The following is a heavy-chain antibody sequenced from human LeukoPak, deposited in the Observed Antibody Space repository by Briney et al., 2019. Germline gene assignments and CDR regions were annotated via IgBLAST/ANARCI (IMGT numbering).Heavy chain of an antibody. CDR2: ISGSGGST. CDR3: AKEETITFGGVIVIPGAFVI. D-gene: IGHD3-16*02. CDR1: GFTFSSYA. Sequence: PGGSLRLSCAASGFTFSSYAMSWVRQAPGKGLEWVSAISGSGGSTYYADSVKGRFTVSRDNSKNTLYLQMNSLRAEDTAVYYCAKEETITFGGVIVIPGAFVIWGQGTMVTVSS. J-gene: IGHJ3*02. V-gene: IGHV3-23*01.